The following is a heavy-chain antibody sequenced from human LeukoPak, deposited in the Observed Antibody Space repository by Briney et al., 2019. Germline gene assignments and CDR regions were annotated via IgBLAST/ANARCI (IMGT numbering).Heavy chain of an antibody. D-gene: IGHD1-26*01. V-gene: IGHV3-7*03. CDR1: GFTFSNYW. CDR3: ARGSSWGGDY. CDR2: INQDGSGK. J-gene: IGHJ4*02. Sequence: PGGSLRLSCAASGFTFSNYWMSWVRQAPGKGLEWVANINQDGSGKYYVDSVKGRSTISRDNAKNSLYLQMSSLRAEDTAVYYCARGSSWGGDYWGQGTLVTVSS.